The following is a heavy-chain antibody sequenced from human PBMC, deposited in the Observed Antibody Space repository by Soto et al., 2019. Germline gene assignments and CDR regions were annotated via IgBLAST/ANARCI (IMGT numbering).Heavy chain of an antibody. Sequence: SQTLSLTCAISGDSVSSNSAAWNWIRQSPSRGLEWLGRTYYRSKWYNDYAVSVKSRITIDPDTSKNQFSLQLNSVTPEDTAVYYCARGKSGYSSSSRAFDIWGQGTMVTVSS. J-gene: IGHJ3*02. CDR2: TYYRSKWYN. CDR3: ARGKSGYSSSSRAFDI. D-gene: IGHD6-6*01. V-gene: IGHV6-1*01. CDR1: GDSVSSNSAA.